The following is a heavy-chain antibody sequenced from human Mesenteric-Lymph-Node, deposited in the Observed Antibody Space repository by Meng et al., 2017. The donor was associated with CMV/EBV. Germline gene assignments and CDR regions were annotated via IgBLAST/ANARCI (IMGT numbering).Heavy chain of an antibody. CDR3: ARRSGWRGYYFDY. V-gene: IGHV4-59*08. Sequence: SETLSLTCTVSGGSLISYYWSWIRQPPGKGLEWIGYIYYSGSTYYNPSLKSRVTISVDTSKNQFSLKLSSVTAADTAVYYCARRSGWRGYYFDYWGQGTLVTVSS. D-gene: IGHD2-15*01. J-gene: IGHJ4*02. CDR1: GGSLISYY. CDR2: IYYSGST.